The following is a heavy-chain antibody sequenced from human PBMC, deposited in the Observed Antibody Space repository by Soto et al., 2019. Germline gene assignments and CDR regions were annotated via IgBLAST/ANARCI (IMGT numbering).Heavy chain of an antibody. CDR3: ARDGPYYDFWSGSNWFDP. Sequence: GGSLRLSCAACGFTFSSYAMHGVRQAPGKGLEWVAVISYDGSNKYYADSVKGRFTISRDNSKNTLYLQMNSLRAEDTAVYYCARDGPYYDFWSGSNWFDPWGQGTLVTAPQ. J-gene: IGHJ5*02. CDR1: GFTFSSYA. D-gene: IGHD3-3*01. V-gene: IGHV3-30-3*01. CDR2: ISYDGSNK.